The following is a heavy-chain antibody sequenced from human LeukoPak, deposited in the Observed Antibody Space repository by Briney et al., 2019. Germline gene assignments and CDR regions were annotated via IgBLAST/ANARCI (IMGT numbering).Heavy chain of an antibody. D-gene: IGHD5-18*01. CDR2: ISSSSSYI. J-gene: IGHJ6*03. CDR1: GFTFSSYS. CDR3: ARGRQLWPAPYYYMDV. V-gene: IGHV3-21*01. Sequence: GGSLRLSCAASGFTFSSYSMNWVRQAPGKGLEWVSSISSSSSYIYYADSVKGRFTISRDNAKNSLYLQMNSLRAEDTAVYYCARGRQLWPAPYYYMDVWGKGTTVTVSS.